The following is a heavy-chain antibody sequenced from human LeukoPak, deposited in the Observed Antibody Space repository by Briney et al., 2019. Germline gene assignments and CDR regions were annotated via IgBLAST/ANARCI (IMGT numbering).Heavy chain of an antibody. CDR1: GSSVNSDQY. D-gene: IGHD3-16*02. CDR3: AMLRLGELSLLANAYDI. Sequence: AETLSLTCDVSGSSVNSDQYWGWMRHSPGAGLEWIGSVHQTGSPYYNPSLGSRVSLSIDSTKNSFSLRLTSVTAADTAVYYCAMLRLGELSLLANAYDIWGQGTMVVVSS. J-gene: IGHJ3*02. V-gene: IGHV4-38-2*01. CDR2: VHQTGSP.